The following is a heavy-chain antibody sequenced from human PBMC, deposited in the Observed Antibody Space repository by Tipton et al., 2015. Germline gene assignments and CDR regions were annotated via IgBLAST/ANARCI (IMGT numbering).Heavy chain of an antibody. Sequence: TLSITCTVSGDFISSPSYYWGWIRQPPGKGLERIGNIHYRGSAYYSPSLRSRVAISVDTSKNQFSQRLSSVTAADTAVYYCARDGLGYGDYQGLGVWGQGTKVSVSS. CDR1: GDFISSPSYY. D-gene: IGHD4-17*01. CDR3: ARDGLGYGDYQGLGV. V-gene: IGHV4-39*07. J-gene: IGHJ6*02. CDR2: IHYRGSA.